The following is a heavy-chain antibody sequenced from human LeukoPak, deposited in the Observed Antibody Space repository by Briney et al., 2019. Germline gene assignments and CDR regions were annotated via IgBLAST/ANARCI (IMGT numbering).Heavy chain of an antibody. CDR2: ISWNSGSI. CDR3: AKSYVLTGYCFDY. Sequence: GGSLRLSCAASGFTFDDYAMHWVRQAPGKGLEWVSGISWNSGSIGYADSVKGRFTISRDNAKNSLYLQMNSLRAEDTALYYCAKSYVLTGYCFDYWGQGTLVTVS. J-gene: IGHJ4*02. V-gene: IGHV3-9*01. CDR1: GFTFDDYA. D-gene: IGHD3-9*01.